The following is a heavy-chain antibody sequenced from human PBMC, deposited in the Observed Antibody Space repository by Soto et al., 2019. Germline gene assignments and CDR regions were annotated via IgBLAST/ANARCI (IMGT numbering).Heavy chain of an antibody. CDR3: AREGGESSDGLYYFDS. J-gene: IGHJ4*02. D-gene: IGHD3-16*01. V-gene: IGHV4-30-4*01. CDR2: IYYSGNT. CDR1: GVSTSSDKY. Sequence: ALSVSCPVPGVSTSSDKYWSWIRQAPGKGLEWIVHIYYSGNTDYNPSLKSRLAISIDTSKNQFSLKLSSVTAADTAVYFCAREGGESSDGLYYFDSWGQGSLVTVSS.